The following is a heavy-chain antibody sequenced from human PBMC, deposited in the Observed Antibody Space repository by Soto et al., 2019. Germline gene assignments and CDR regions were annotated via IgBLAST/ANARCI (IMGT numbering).Heavy chain of an antibody. CDR3: ATYSSSWYADRFGY. D-gene: IGHD6-13*01. V-gene: IGHV1-2*02. CDR2: INPNSGGT. J-gene: IGHJ4*02. CDR1: GYTLTGDY. Sequence: VASVKVDCKASGYTLTGDYMHWVRQAPGQGLEWMGWINPNSGGTNYAQKFQGRVTMTRDTSISTAYMELSRLRSDDTAVYYCATYSSSWYADRFGYWGQGTLVTVSS.